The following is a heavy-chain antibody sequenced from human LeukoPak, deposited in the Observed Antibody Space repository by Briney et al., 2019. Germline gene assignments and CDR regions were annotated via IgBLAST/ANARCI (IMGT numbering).Heavy chain of an antibody. D-gene: IGHD5-12*01. CDR1: GGSISSYY. V-gene: IGHV4-59*08. Sequence: PSETLSLTCTVSGGSISSYYWSWIRQPPGKGLEWIGYIYYSGSTNYNPSLKSRVTMSVDTSKNQFSLKLSSVTAADTAVYYCARGRGYSGYDYVGSGWNFDYWGQGTLVTVSS. J-gene: IGHJ4*02. CDR3: ARGRGYSGYDYVGSGWNFDY. CDR2: IYYSGST.